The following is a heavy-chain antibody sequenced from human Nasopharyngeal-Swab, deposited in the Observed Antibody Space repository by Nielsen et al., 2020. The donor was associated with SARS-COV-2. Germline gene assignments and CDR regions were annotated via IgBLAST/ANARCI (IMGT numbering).Heavy chain of an antibody. CDR1: GFTFDDYA. CDR2: ISWNSGSI. D-gene: IGHD4-11*01. J-gene: IGHJ5*02. Sequence: LKISCAASGFTFDDYAMHWVRQAPGKGLEWVSGISWNSGSIGYADSVKGRFTISRDNAKNSLYLQMNSLRAEDTALYYCAKDWAVTYNWFDPWGQGTLVTVSS. CDR3: AKDWAVTYNWFDP. V-gene: IGHV3-9*01.